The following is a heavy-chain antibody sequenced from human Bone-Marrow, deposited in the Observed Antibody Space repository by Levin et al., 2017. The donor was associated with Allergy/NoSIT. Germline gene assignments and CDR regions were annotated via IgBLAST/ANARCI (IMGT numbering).Heavy chain of an antibody. D-gene: IGHD5-24*01. V-gene: IGHV3-21*01. CDR3: ARDLSCVTYNSWTMDV. CDR2: IDPTYNVI. CDR1: GFSFSAYA. J-gene: IGHJ6*02. Sequence: PGGSLRLSCVASGFSFSAYAVDWVRQAPGKGLQWVSSIDPTYNVIYYADSVKGRFTISRDNAKNSLYLQMDSLRAEDTAVYYCARDLSCVTYNSWTMDVWGQGTTVTVSS.